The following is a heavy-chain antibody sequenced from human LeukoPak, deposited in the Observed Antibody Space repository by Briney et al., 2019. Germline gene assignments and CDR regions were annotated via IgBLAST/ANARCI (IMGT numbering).Heavy chain of an antibody. CDR1: GGPIYSYY. CDR2: LYPGVST. Sequence: SETLSLTCTVSGGPIYSYYWSWIRRTAGRGVEWIGRLYPGVSTNYNPSLKSRVTMSVDTSKNQFALKLSAVTAADTAVYSCARLKFYDSTGYSPGHYMDVWGKGTPVTVSS. D-gene: IGHD3-22*01. V-gene: IGHV4-4*07. CDR3: ARLKFYDSTGYSPGHYMDV. J-gene: IGHJ6*03.